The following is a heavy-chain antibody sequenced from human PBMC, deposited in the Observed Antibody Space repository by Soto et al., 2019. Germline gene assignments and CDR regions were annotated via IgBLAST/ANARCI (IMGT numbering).Heavy chain of an antibody. CDR1: GGSISSYY. CDR3: ARRSTTVTPSWAFDI. V-gene: IGHV4-59*01. CDR2: IYYSGST. J-gene: IGHJ3*02. Sequence: ETLSLTCTVSGGSISSYYWSWIRQPPGKGLEWIGYIYYSGSTNYTPSLKSRVTISVDTSKNQFSPKLSSVTAADTAVYYCARRSTTVTPSWAFDIWGQWTMVTVSS. D-gene: IGHD4-17*01.